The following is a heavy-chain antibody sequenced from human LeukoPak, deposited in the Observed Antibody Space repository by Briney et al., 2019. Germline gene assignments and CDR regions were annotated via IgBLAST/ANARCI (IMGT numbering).Heavy chain of an antibody. Sequence: PGRSLRLSCAASGFSFSSYGMHWFRQAPGKGLEWVAVIWYDGTNKYYADSVKGRFTISRDNSKNTLYLQMNSLRAEDTAVYYCARDQRGFSYSKYYFDYWGQGTLVTVSS. D-gene: IGHD5-18*01. CDR3: ARDQRGFSYSKYYFDY. V-gene: IGHV3-33*01. J-gene: IGHJ4*02. CDR2: IWYDGTNK. CDR1: GFSFSSYG.